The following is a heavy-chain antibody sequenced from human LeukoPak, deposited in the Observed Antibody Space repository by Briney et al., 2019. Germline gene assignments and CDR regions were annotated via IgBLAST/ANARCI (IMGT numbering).Heavy chain of an antibody. CDR2: INHSGST. CDR1: GGSFCGYY. Sequence: PSETLSLTCAVYGGSFCGYYWSWIRQPPGKGLEWIGEINHSGSTNYNPSLKSRVTISVDTSKSQYSLKLSSVTAADTAVYYCARVWDYDFWNGYYAFDYWGQGTLVTVSS. CDR3: ARVWDYDFWNGYYAFDY. J-gene: IGHJ4*02. V-gene: IGHV4-34*01. D-gene: IGHD3-3*01.